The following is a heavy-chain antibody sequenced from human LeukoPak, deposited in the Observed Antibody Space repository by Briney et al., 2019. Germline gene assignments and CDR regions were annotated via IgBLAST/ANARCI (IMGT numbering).Heavy chain of an antibody. Sequence: GGSLRLSCAASGFTFSSYAMSWVRQAPVKVLEWVSAISGSGGSTYYADSVKGRFTISRDNSKNTLYLQMNSLRAKDTAVYYCAKTPWGSHRYLIDYWGQGTLVTVSS. D-gene: IGHD3-16*02. J-gene: IGHJ4*02. CDR1: GFTFSSYA. V-gene: IGHV3-23*01. CDR2: ISGSGGST. CDR3: AKTPWGSHRYLIDY.